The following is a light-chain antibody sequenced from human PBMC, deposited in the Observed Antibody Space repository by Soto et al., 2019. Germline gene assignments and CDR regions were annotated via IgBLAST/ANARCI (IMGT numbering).Light chain of an antibody. CDR3: QQYDNSAPLS. J-gene: IGKJ4*01. CDR1: QRVRSSY. Sequence: DIVLTQSPATLSLSPGDRATLSCGASQRVRSSYVAWYQQKAGPAPRLLIYDGSSRASCIPDRFSGSGSGTAFTPTNGRLEPEDLGGYDSQQYDNSAPLSFGGGTKVEMK. CDR2: DGS. V-gene: IGKV3D-20*01.